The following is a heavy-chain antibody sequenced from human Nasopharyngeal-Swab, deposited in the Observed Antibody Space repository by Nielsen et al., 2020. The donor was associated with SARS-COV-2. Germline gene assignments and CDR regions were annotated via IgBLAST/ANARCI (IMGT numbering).Heavy chain of an antibody. CDR1: GGSISSYY. J-gene: IGHJ6*04. D-gene: IGHD2-8*01. CDR2: TYHSGSA. Sequence: SETLSLTCTVSGGSISSYYWSWIRQPPGKGLEWIGFTYHSGSASYNPSLKSRVAISGDTSKNQISLSLNSVTAADSAVYYCAREGEYTNGVCYIRGMDVWGKGTTVTVSP. V-gene: IGHV4-59*01. CDR3: AREGEYTNGVCYIRGMDV.